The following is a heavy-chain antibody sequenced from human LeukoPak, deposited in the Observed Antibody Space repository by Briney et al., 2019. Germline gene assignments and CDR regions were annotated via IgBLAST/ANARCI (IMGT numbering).Heavy chain of an antibody. V-gene: IGHV3-7*01. CDR1: GFTFNSYW. CDR2: IKQDGSEK. Sequence: GGSQRLSCAASGFTFNSYWMSWVRQTPGKGLEWVANIKQDGSEKYYGDSVKGRFTISRDNAKNSLYLQMNSLRAEDPAVYYCASGYFFDCWGQGTLVTVSS. J-gene: IGHJ4*02. CDR3: ASGYFFDC.